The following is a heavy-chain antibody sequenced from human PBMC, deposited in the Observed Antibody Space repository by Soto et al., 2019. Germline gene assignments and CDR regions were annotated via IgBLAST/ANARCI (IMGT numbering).Heavy chain of an antibody. CDR1: GYTFTSYG. V-gene: IGHV1-18*01. D-gene: IGHD3-9*01. CDR3: ARAPRGGERNFDWLLAWFDP. Sequence: VASVKVSCKASGYTFTSYGISWVRQAPGQGLEWMGWISAYNGNTNYAQKLQGRVTMTTDTSTSTAYMGLRSLRSDDTAVYYCARAPRGGERNFDWLLAWFDPWGQGTLVTVSS. CDR2: ISAYNGNT. J-gene: IGHJ5*02.